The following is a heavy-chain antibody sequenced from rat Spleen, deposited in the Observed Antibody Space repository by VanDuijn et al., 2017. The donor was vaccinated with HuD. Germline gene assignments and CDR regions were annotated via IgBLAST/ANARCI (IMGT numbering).Heavy chain of an antibody. J-gene: IGHJ2*01. CDR3: ARREQLGGYFDY. V-gene: IGHV5-25*01. D-gene: IGHD1-10*01. Sequence: EVQLVESGGGLVQPGRSLKLSCAASGFTFSDYYMAWVRQAPTKGLEWVASISPSGGSTYYRDSVKGRFTVSRDNTKSTLYLQMDSLRSEDTATYYCARREQLGGYFDYWGQGVMVTVSS. CDR1: GFTFSDYY. CDR2: ISPSGGST.